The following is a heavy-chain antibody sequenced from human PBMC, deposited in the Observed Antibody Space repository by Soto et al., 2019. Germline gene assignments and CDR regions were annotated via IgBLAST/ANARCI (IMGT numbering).Heavy chain of an antibody. V-gene: IGHV1-18*01. Sequence: QVRLVQSGAEMKKPGASVKVSCKASGYTFITYGVSWVRQAPGQGLDWLGWISTYNGNTRYAERLQGRVTMTTDTTTNTAYMELRNLRSDDTAVYYCARGPTDYYDNSANYFSDYCVQGTLVTVSS. J-gene: IGHJ4*02. CDR1: GYTFITYG. D-gene: IGHD3-22*01. CDR2: ISTYNGNT. CDR3: ARGPTDYYDNSANYFSDY.